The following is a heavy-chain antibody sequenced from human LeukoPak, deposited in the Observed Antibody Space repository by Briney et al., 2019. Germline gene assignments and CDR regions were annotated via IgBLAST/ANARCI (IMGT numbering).Heavy chain of an antibody. J-gene: IGHJ4*02. Sequence: GGSLRLSCVASGFTFTTYWMHWVRQAPGKGLVWVSRINGDGSNSNYADSVKGRFTISRDNAKNSLYLQMNSLRAEDTAVYYCARGVGDYAILAYWGQGTLVTVSS. CDR2: INGDGSNS. V-gene: IGHV3-74*01. D-gene: IGHD3-16*01. CDR1: GFTFTTYW. CDR3: ARGVGDYAILAY.